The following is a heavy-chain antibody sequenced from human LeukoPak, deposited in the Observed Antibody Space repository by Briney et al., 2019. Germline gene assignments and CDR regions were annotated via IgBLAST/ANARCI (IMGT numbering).Heavy chain of an antibody. V-gene: IGHV4-59*01. J-gene: IGHJ4*02. D-gene: IGHD3-16*01. Sequence: SETLSLTCTVSGGSISSYYWGWIRQPPGKGLEWIGYIFHSGSTNSNPSLKSQVTISVDTSKNQFSLKLSSVTAADTAVYYCARSAFGDYSFDYWGQGTLVTVSS. CDR1: GGSISSYY. CDR3: ARSAFGDYSFDY. CDR2: IFHSGST.